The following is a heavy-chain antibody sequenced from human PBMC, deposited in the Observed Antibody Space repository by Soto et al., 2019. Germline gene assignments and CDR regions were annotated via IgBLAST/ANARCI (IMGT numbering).Heavy chain of an antibody. J-gene: IGHJ4*02. Sequence: EVQLVETGGGLIQPGGSLRLSCAASGFTVSSNYMSWVRQAPGKGLEWVSVIYSGGSTYYADSVKGRFTISRDNSKNTLYLQMNSLRAEDTAVYYCARGIPTGELPLLFDYWGQGTLVTVSS. CDR1: GFTVSSNY. CDR3: ARGIPTGELPLLFDY. CDR2: IYSGGST. V-gene: IGHV3-53*02. D-gene: IGHD1-26*01.